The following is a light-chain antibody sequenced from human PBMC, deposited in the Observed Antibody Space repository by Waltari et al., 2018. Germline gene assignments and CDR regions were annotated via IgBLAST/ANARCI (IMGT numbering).Light chain of an antibody. V-gene: IGLV2-11*01. CDR3: CSYAGSYTWV. CDR2: DVS. Sequence: QAALTQPRSVSGSPGQSVTIACGGTSGDEGGYHYVSWYQQHPGKAPKPMIYDVSKRPSGVPDRFSGSKSGNTAFLTLSGLQAEDEADYHCCSYAGSYTWVFGGGTKPTVL. J-gene: IGLJ3*02. CDR1: SGDEGGYHY.